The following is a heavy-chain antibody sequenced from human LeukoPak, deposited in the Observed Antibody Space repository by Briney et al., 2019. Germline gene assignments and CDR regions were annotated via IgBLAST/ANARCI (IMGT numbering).Heavy chain of an antibody. Sequence: SETLSLTXTVSGGSISSGSYYWSWIRQPAGKGLEWIGRIYTSGSTNYNPSLKSRVTISVDTSKNQFSLKLSSVTAADTAVYYCARLKKGFTFDYWGQGTLVTVSS. CDR1: GGSISSGSYY. CDR3: ARLKKGFTFDY. J-gene: IGHJ4*02. V-gene: IGHV4-61*02. CDR2: IYTSGST.